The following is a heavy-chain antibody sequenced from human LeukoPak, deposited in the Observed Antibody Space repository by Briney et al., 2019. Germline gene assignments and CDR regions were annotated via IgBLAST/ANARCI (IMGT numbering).Heavy chain of an antibody. D-gene: IGHD6-13*01. CDR1: EFTFSRYS. CDR2: ISSSSSTI. Sequence: QPRGSLRLSCAASEFTFSRYSMNWVRQAPGKGLEWVSYISSSSSTIYYADSVKGRFTISRDNAKNSLYLQMNSLRAEDTAVYYCARAQQQLVHQYDYYYGMDVWGQGTTVTVSS. CDR3: ARAQQQLVHQYDYYYGMDV. J-gene: IGHJ6*02. V-gene: IGHV3-48*01.